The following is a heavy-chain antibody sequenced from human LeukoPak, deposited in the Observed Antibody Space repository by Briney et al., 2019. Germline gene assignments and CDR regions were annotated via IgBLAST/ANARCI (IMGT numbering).Heavy chain of an antibody. CDR3: ARDDRYDILTCYPDY. CDR2: SNPKRGGT. CDR1: GYTLTEYY. V-gene: IGHV1-2*02. Sequence: SVTVSCLGCGYTLTEYYMHWLRPPPAQGVAGMGWSNPKRGGTYYAQKFQGRVTMTRDTSISTAYMELSRLSSDDTVVYYCARDDRYDILTCYPDYWGQGTLVTVSS. D-gene: IGHD3-9*01. J-gene: IGHJ4*02.